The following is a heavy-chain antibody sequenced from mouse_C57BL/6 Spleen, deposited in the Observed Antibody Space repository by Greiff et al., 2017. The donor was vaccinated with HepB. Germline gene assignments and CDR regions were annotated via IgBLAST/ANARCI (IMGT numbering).Heavy chain of an antibody. V-gene: IGHV3-2*02. D-gene: IGHD2-14*01. CDR2: ISYSGST. CDR1: GYSITSGYG. CDR3: ARTDRIKY. Sequence: VQLKQSGPGLVKPSQSLSLTCTVTGYSITSGYGWNWIRQFPGNKLEWMGYISYSGSTNYNPSLKSRISITRDTSKNQFFRQLNSVTTEDTATYYCARTDRIKYWCQGTTLTVSS. J-gene: IGHJ2*01.